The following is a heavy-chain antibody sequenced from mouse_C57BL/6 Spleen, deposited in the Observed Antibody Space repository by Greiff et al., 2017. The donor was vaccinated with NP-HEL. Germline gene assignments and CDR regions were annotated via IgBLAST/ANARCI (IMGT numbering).Heavy chain of an antibody. CDR2: ISSGGDYI. CDR1: GFTFSSYA. J-gene: IGHJ4*01. CDR3: TRAGGGDYEGYYAMDY. D-gene: IGHD2-4*01. Sequence: DVKLVESGEGLVKPGGSLKLSCAASGFTFSSYAMSWVRQTPEKRLEWVAYISSGGDYIYYADTVKGRFTISRDNARNTLYLQMSSLKSEDTAMYYCTRAGGGDYEGYYAMDYWGQGTSVTVSS. V-gene: IGHV5-9-1*02.